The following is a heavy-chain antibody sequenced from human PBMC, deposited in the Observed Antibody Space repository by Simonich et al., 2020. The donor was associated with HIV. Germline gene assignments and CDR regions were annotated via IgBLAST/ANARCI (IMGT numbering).Heavy chain of an antibody. V-gene: IGHV4-34*01. Sequence: QVQLQQWGAGLLKPSETLSLTCAVYGGSFSGYYWCWIRQPPGKGLGWIGEINHSGSTNYNPSLKSLVTISVDTSKNQFSLKLSSVTAADTAVYYCARLTAGGLGEYFQHWGQGTLVTVSS. CDR2: INHSGST. CDR1: GGSFSGYY. CDR3: ARLTAGGLGEYFQH. J-gene: IGHJ1*01. D-gene: IGHD6-13*01.